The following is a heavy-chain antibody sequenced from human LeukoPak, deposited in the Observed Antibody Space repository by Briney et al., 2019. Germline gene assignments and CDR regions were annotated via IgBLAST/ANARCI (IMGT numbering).Heavy chain of an antibody. CDR1: GGSISSGDYY. D-gene: IGHD3-16*01. Sequence: PSETLSLTCTVSGGSISSGDYYWSWIRQPPGKGLEWIGYIYYSGSTYYNPSLKSRVTISVDTSKNQFSLKLSSVTAADTAVYYCARGGGLGAYYFDYWGQGNLVTVSS. CDR3: ARGGGLGAYYFDY. J-gene: IGHJ4*02. CDR2: IYYSGST. V-gene: IGHV4-30-4*08.